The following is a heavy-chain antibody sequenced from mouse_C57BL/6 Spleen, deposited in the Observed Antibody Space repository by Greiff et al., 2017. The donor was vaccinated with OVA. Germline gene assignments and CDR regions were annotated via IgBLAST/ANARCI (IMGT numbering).Heavy chain of an antibody. CDR3: ARSYYDYDGGFAY. Sequence: VQLVESGPGLVQPSQSLSITCTVSGFSLTSYGVHWVRQSPGKGLEWLGVIWRGGSTDYNAAFMSRLSITKDNSKSQVFFKMNSLQADDTAIYYCARSYYDYDGGFAYWGQGTLVTVSA. CDR1: GFSLTSYG. V-gene: IGHV2-5*01. CDR2: IWRGGST. D-gene: IGHD2-4*01. J-gene: IGHJ3*01.